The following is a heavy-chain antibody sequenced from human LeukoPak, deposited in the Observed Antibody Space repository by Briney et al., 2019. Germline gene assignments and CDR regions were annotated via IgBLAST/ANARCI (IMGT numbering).Heavy chain of an antibody. CDR2: ISGSGGST. CDR3: AKNWRETVVTTPLDY. D-gene: IGHD4-23*01. CDR1: GFTFSIYA. Sequence: GGSLRLSCAASGFTFSIYAMSWVRQAPGKGLEWVSTISGSGGSTYYADSVKGRFTISRDSSKNTLYLQMSSLRAEDTAIYYCAKNWRETVVTTPLDYWGQGTLVTVSS. V-gene: IGHV3-23*01. J-gene: IGHJ4*02.